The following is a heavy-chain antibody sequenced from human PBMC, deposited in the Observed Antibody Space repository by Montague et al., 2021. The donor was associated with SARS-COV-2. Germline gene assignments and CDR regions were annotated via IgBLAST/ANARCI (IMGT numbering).Heavy chain of an antibody. CDR2: IGTAGDT. CDR1: GFTFSSYD. V-gene: IGHV3-13*04. CDR3: ARAPVWGVYGMDV. D-gene: IGHD3-16*01. Sequence: SLRLSCAASGFTFSSYDMHWVRQATGKGLEWVSAIGTAGDTYYPGSVKGRFTISREKAKNSLYLQMNSPRAGDTAVYYCARAPVWGVYGMDVWGQGTTVTVSS. J-gene: IGHJ6*02.